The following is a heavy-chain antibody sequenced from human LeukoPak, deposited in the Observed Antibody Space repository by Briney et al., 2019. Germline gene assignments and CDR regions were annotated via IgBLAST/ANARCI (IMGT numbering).Heavy chain of an antibody. CDR1: GFTFSSYW. D-gene: IGHD6-19*01. CDR3: ARAGYSSGYGY. CDR2: IKEDGSDK. Sequence: PGGSQSLSCAASGFTFSSYWMSWVRQAPGKGLEWLANIKEDGSDKYSVDSVKGRFTISRDNAKNSLYLQMNNLRVEDTAVYYCARAGYSSGYGYWGQGTLVTVSS. J-gene: IGHJ4*02. V-gene: IGHV3-7*01.